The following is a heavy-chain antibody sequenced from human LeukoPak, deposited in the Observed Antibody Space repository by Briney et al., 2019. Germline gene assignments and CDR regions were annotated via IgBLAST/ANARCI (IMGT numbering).Heavy chain of an antibody. CDR1: GGSISSYY. Sequence: LETLSLTCTVSGGSISSYYWSWIRQPAGKGLEWIGRIYTRGSTNYNPSLKSRVTMSVDTSKNQFSLKLNTVTAADTAVQYCARDKEYSPDYWGQGTLVTVSS. CDR2: IYTRGST. D-gene: IGHD6-6*01. J-gene: IGHJ4*02. CDR3: ARDKEYSPDY. V-gene: IGHV4-4*07.